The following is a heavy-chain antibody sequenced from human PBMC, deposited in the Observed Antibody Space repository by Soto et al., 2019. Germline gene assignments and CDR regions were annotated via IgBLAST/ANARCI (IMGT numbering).Heavy chain of an antibody. J-gene: IGHJ5*02. Sequence: QVQLQESGPGLVKPSQTLSLTCNVSGGPINSPDYYWSWIRQSPGKGLEWIGYLYFNGGTQYNPSLRTPVSMSLDTSKKHFSLTMRSVTAADTAVYYCARGISKYSSWYEPHPLFDAWGQGALVTVSS. CDR3: ARGISKYSSWYEPHPLFDA. D-gene: IGHD6-13*01. V-gene: IGHV4-30-4*01. CDR2: LYFNGGT. CDR1: GGPINSPDYY.